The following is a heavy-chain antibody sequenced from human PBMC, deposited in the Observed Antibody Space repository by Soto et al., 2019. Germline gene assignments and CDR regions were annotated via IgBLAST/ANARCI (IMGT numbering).Heavy chain of an antibody. Sequence: PGGSLRLSCAASGFSFSDRYMDWVRQAPGRGLEWVGRIRTKLNGYSSDYAASVAGRFTISRDDSRNSLYLQMNSLRSEDTAVYYCASSTTSCHGGVCSLDYWGQGAMVTVSS. J-gene: IGHJ4*02. D-gene: IGHD2-2*01. CDR1: GFSFSDRY. CDR2: IRTKLNGYSS. V-gene: IGHV3-72*01. CDR3: ASSTTSCHGGVCSLDY.